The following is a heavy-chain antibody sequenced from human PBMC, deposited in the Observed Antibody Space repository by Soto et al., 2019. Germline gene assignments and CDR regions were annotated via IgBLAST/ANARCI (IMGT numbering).Heavy chain of an antibody. Sequence: EVQLLESGGGLVQPGGSLRLSCAASGFTFSSYAMSWVRQAPGKGLEWVSAISGSGGSTYYADSVKGRFTISRDNYKNTLYLQMNSLRAEDTAVYYCAKEDLLWFGEAYYYYGMDVWGQGTTVTVSS. V-gene: IGHV3-23*01. D-gene: IGHD3-10*01. CDR1: GFTFSSYA. J-gene: IGHJ6*02. CDR3: AKEDLLWFGEAYYYYGMDV. CDR2: ISGSGGST.